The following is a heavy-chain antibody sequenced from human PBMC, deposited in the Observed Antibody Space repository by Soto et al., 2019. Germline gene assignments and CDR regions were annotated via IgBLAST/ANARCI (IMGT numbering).Heavy chain of an antibody. J-gene: IGHJ4*02. CDR2: ISVSGGET. Sequence: EVQLLESGGGLVQPGGSRRLSCTASGFAFTNFEMSWARQASGKGLEWVSFISVSGGETHYADSVKGRFTISRDNSKNTLYLQMNSLRVEDMAVYYCVKGGWRDDWGQGTLVTVSS. CDR3: VKGGWRDD. CDR1: GFAFTNFE. D-gene: IGHD2-15*01. V-gene: IGHV3-23*01.